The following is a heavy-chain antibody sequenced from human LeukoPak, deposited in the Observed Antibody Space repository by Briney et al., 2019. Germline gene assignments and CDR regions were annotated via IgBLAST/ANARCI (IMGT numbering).Heavy chain of an antibody. CDR3: TRASATYSSYLRGYYMDV. Sequence: GGSLRLSCAASGFTFSGSAMHWVRQASGKGLVWVGRIRSKANSYATAYAASVKGRFTISRDDSKNTAYPQMNSLKTEDTAVYYCTRASATYSSYLRGYYMDVWRKGTTVTVSS. V-gene: IGHV3-73*01. D-gene: IGHD6-6*01. CDR1: GFTFSGSA. CDR2: IRSKANSYAT. J-gene: IGHJ6*03.